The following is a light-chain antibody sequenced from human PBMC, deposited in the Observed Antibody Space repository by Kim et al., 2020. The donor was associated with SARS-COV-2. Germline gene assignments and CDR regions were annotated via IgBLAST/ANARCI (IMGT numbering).Light chain of an antibody. CDR3: QTWGTGWV. Sequence: GASVKLTCPLSSGHSSYAIAWHQQQPEKGPRYLMKLNSDGSHSKGGGSPARFSGSSSGAERYLTISSLQSEDEADYYCQTWGTGWVFGGGTQLTVL. CDR1: SGHSSYA. V-gene: IGLV4-69*01. CDR2: LNSDGSH. J-gene: IGLJ3*02.